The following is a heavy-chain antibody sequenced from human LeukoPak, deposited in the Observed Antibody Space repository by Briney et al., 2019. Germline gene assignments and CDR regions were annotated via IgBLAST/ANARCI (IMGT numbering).Heavy chain of an antibody. CDR1: GFTFSSYG. CDR3: AKNRDSSDYPRDFDF. CDR2: IRHDGSYQ. Sequence: GGSLRLSCAAFGFTFSSYGMHWVRQTPGKGLEWVAFIRHDGSYQQYADSVKGRFTVSRDNSKALVYLQMNSLRTEDTAVYYCAKNRDSSDYPRDFDFWGQGTLVTVSS. D-gene: IGHD3-22*01. V-gene: IGHV3-30*02. J-gene: IGHJ4*02.